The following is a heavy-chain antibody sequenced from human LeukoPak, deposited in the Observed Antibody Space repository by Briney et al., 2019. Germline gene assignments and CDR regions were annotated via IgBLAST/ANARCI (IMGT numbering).Heavy chain of an antibody. CDR2: IIPIFGTA. Sequence: SVKVSCKASGGTFSSYAISWVRQAPGQGLEWMGGIIPIFGTANYAQKFQGRVTITADKSTSTAYMELSSLRSEDTAVYYCAPTHYYDSSGYPYDNWFDPWGQGTLVTVSS. V-gene: IGHV1-69*06. J-gene: IGHJ5*02. CDR3: APTHYYDSSGYPYDNWFDP. D-gene: IGHD3-22*01. CDR1: GGTFSSYA.